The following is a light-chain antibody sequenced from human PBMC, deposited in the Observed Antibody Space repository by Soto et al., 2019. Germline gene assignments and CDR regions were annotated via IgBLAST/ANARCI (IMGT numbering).Light chain of an antibody. CDR1: QSVNSRF. J-gene: IGKJ2*01. CDR3: QRYGDSPPNT. V-gene: IGKV3-20*01. CDR2: AAS. Sequence: EIVLTQSPGTLSLSPGESATLSCRASQSVNSRFLAWYQHKPGQAPRLLIYAASTRDTGIPDRFSGSASGTDFFTLTISRLEPEDFAVYYCQRYGDSPPNTFGQGTKREIK.